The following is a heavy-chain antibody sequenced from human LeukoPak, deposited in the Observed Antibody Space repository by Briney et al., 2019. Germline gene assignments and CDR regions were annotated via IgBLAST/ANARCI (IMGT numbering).Heavy chain of an antibody. CDR2: IRSKANSYAT. CDR1: XXTXXGSX. V-gene: IGHV3-73*01. CDR3: XXXXXXXXXXXXAGENWFDP. D-gene: IGHD6-19*01. Sequence: AXXXTXXGSXMHWVRQASGKGXXWVGRIRSKANSYATAYAASVKGRFTISRDDSKKTEYLQMNSLRTEDKAVXXXXXXXXXXXXXXXAGENWFDPWGQGTLVTVSS. J-gene: IGHJ5*02.